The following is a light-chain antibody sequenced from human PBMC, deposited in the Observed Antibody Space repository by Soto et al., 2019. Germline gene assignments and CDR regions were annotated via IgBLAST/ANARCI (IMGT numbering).Light chain of an antibody. CDR2: GAS. Sequence: EIVLTQSPGTLSLSPGERATLSCRASQSVSSSYLAWYQQKPGQAPRLLIYGASNRATGIPERFSGSGSGTDLTLTISRLEPEDFAVYYCQQYGSLWTFGQGTKVDIK. J-gene: IGKJ1*01. CDR1: QSVSSSY. CDR3: QQYGSLWT. V-gene: IGKV3-20*01.